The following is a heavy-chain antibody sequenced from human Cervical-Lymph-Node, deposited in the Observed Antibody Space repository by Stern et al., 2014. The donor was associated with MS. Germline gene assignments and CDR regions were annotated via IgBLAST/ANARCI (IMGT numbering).Heavy chain of an antibody. CDR1: GDTFTSYG. V-gene: IGHV1-18*01. CDR3: ARGAYSSSSLGAN. D-gene: IGHD6-6*01. CDR2: ISAYNGNS. Sequence: QVQLVQSGAEVKRPGAAVKVSCKASGDTFTSYGFTWVRQAPGQGLEWMGWISAYNGNSNYAQNLQGRVTMTTDTATRTAYMELRSLRSDDTAVYYCARGAYSSSSLGANWGQGTLVTVSS. J-gene: IGHJ4*02.